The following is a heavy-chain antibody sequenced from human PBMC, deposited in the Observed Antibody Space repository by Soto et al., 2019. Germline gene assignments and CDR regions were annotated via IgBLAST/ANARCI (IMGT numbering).Heavy chain of an antibody. CDR2: INPSGGST. V-gene: IGHV1-46*03. CDR3: ARDSRSGYGNPRGFDI. J-gene: IGHJ3*02. D-gene: IGHD5-12*01. Sequence: ASVKVSCKASGYTFTSYYMHWARQAPGQGLEWMGIINPSGGSTSYAQKFQGRVTMTRDTSTSTVYMELSSLRSEDTAVYYCARDSRSGYGNPRGFDIRGQGTMVT. CDR1: GYTFTSYY.